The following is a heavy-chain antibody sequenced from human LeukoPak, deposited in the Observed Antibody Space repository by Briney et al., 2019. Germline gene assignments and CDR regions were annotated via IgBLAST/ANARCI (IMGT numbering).Heavy chain of an antibody. CDR2: INHSGST. D-gene: IGHD2-2*01. CDR1: GGSFSGYY. J-gene: IGHJ5*02. CDR3: AREGYCSSTSCSNWFDP. V-gene: IGHV4-34*01. Sequence: SETLSLTCAVYGGSFSGYYWSWIRQPPGKGLEWIGEINHSGSTNYNPSLKSRVTISVDTSKNQFSLKLSSVTAADTAVYYCAREGYCSSTSCSNWFDPWGQGTLVTVSS.